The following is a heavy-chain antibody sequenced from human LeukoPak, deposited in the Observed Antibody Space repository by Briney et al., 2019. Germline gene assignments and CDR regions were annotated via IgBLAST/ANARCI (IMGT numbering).Heavy chain of an antibody. D-gene: IGHD3-3*01. J-gene: IGHJ4*02. CDR3: ARKGGYYDFWSGYNY. CDR1: GYTFTSYY. Sequence: SVKVSCKASGYTFTSYYMHWVRQAPGQGLEWMGGIIPIFGTANYAQKFQGRVTITTDESTSTAYMELSSLRSEDTAVYYCARKGGYYDFWSGYNYWGQGTLVTVSS. V-gene: IGHV1-69*05. CDR2: IIPIFGTA.